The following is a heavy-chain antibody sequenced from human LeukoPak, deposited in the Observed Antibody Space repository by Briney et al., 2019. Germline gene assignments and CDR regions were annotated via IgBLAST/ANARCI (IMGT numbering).Heavy chain of an antibody. V-gene: IGHV4-59*12. Sequence: SETLSLTCTVSGGSISSYYWSWIRQPPGKGLEWIGYIYYSGSTYYNPSLKSRVTISVDTSKNQFSLKLSSVTAADTAVYYCARADPYYYYYGMDVWGQGTTVTVSS. CDR1: GGSISSYY. J-gene: IGHJ6*02. CDR2: IYYSGST. CDR3: ARADPYYYYYGMDV.